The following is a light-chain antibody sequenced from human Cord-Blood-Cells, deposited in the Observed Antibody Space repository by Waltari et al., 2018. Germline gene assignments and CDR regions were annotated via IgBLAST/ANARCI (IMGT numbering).Light chain of an antibody. V-gene: IGKV1-5*03. CDR2: KAS. CDR1: QSISSW. Sequence: DIQMTQPPSTLSASVGDRVTITCRASQSISSWLSWYQQKPGKAPTLLIYKASSLESGVPSRFSGSVSGTEFTLTISSLQPDDFATYYCQQYNSYTFGQGTKLEIK. J-gene: IGKJ2*01. CDR3: QQYNSYT.